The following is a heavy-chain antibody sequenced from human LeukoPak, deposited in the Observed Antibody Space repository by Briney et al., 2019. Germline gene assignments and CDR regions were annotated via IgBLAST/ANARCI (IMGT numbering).Heavy chain of an antibody. J-gene: IGHJ4*01. CDR3: ATEGRSYSPGY. D-gene: IGHD3-10*01. Sequence: GGSRCLACAASGFTFSSHDMNWVRQAPGKGLEWLSYISSGGTAIYYADSVKGRFTISRDNAKNSLYLQMNTLRDEDTAMYYCATEGRSYSPGYWGHGTLVTVSS. CDR2: ISSGGTAI. CDR1: GFTFSSHD. V-gene: IGHV3-48*02.